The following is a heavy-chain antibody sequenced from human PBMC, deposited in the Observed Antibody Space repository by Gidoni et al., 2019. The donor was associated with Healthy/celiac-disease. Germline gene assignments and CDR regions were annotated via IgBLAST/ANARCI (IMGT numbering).Heavy chain of an antibody. D-gene: IGHD3-3*01. J-gene: IGHJ4*02. CDR2: ISSSSTYM. CDR3: ARDLASYYDFWSGRPFDY. CDR1: GFTFSHYR. Sequence: EVQLVEPGGGLVKPGGSLRLSCAPSGFTFSHYRMNCVGQAPGKGLEWVSSISSSSTYMCYADSVKGRFTISRDNAKHSLYLQMNSLRAEDTALYYCARDLASYYDFWSGRPFDYWGQGTLVTVSS. V-gene: IGHV3-21*01.